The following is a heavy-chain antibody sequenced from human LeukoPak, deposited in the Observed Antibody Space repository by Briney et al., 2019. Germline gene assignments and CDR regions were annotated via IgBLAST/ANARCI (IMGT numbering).Heavy chain of an antibody. CDR2: IYYSGST. CDR1: GGSISSSSYY. V-gene: IGHV4-39*07. D-gene: IGHD3-9*01. Sequence: SETLSLTCTVSGGSISSSSYYWGWIRQPPGKGLEWIGSIYYSGSTYYNPSLKSRVTISVDTSKNQFSLKLSSVTAADTAVYYCARLTGYLYYFDYWGQGTLVTVSS. CDR3: ARLTGYLYYFDY. J-gene: IGHJ4*02.